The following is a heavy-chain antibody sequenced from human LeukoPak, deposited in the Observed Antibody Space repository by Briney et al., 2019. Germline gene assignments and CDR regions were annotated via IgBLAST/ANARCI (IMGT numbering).Heavy chain of an antibody. D-gene: IGHD5-12*01. V-gene: IGHV3-21*06. CDR3: ARVHSSYGPDYIDY. Sequence: GGSLRLSCSASGFAFSSISINWVRQAPGKGLEWVSSISSTSGFISYADSLKGRFSISRDNDRNSVFLQMNSLRAEDTALYYCARVHSSYGPDYIDYWGQGTLVTVSS. CDR1: GFAFSSIS. J-gene: IGHJ4*02. CDR2: ISSTSGFI.